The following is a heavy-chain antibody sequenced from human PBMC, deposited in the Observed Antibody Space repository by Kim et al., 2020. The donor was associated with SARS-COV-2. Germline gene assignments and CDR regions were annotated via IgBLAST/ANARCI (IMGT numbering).Heavy chain of an antibody. Sequence: GGSLRLSCAASGFTFSSYAMHWVRQAPGKGLEWVAVISYDGSNKYYADSVKGRFTISRDNSKNTLYLQMNSLRAEDTAVYYCAWSQTEGNYYYYYGMDVWGQGTTVTVSS. V-gene: IGHV3-30-3*01. CDR2: ISYDGSNK. D-gene: IGHD3-10*01. CDR1: GFTFSSYA. CDR3: AWSQTEGNYYYYYGMDV. J-gene: IGHJ6*02.